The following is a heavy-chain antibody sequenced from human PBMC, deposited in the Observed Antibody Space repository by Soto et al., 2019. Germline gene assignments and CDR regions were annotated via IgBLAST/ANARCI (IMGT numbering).Heavy chain of an antibody. Sequence: QVHLQESGPGLVKPSQTLSLTCTVSGGSISSGDYYWSWIRQPPGKGLEWIGYIYYSGSTYSRGSTYYNPSLKSRVTISVDTSKNQFSLKLNSVTAAVTAVYYCARDYGDYNWFDPWGQGTLVTVSS. D-gene: IGHD4-17*01. CDR1: GGSISSGDYY. CDR3: ARDYGDYNWFDP. J-gene: IGHJ5*02. CDR2: IYYSGSTYSRGST. V-gene: IGHV4-30-4*01.